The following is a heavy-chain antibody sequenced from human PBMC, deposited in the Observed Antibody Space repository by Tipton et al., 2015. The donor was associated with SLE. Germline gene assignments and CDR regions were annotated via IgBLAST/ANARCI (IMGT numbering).Heavy chain of an antibody. CDR2: IFYTGST. Sequence: LRLSCTVSGGSISSYFWTWIRQPPGKGLEWIGHIFYTGSTRYNPSLKSRVTISVDTSKSQIFLKMSSVTAADTAVYYCARDSLNWGSYYHGMDVWGQGTLVTVSS. D-gene: IGHD3-16*01. CDR3: ARDSLNWGSYYHGMDV. V-gene: IGHV4-59*01. CDR1: GGSISSYF. J-gene: IGHJ6*02.